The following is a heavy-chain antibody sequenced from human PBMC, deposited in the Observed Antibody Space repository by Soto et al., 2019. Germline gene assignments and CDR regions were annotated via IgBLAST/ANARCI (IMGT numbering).Heavy chain of an antibody. V-gene: IGHV3-33*01. J-gene: IGHJ6*02. CDR2: IWYDGSNK. CDR3: AGNHYYGDYDYYYYGMDV. D-gene: IGHD4-17*01. Sequence: SGGSLRLSCAASGFTFSSYGMHWVRQAPGKGLEWVAVIWYDGSNKYYADSVKGRFTISRDNSKNTLYLQMNSLRAEDTAVYYCAGNHYYGDYDYYYYGMDVWGQGTTVTVSS. CDR1: GFTFSSYG.